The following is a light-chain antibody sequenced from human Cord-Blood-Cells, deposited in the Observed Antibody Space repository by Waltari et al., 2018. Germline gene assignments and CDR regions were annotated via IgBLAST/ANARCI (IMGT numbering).Light chain of an antibody. J-gene: IGLJ2*01. CDR2: EVS. CDR1: SSYVGGYNY. CDR3: SSYAGSNNFVV. V-gene: IGLV2-8*01. Sequence: QSALPQPPSASGSPGQSVTISCTGTSSYVGGYNYVSWYQQHPGKAPTLMIYEVSKRPSGVPDRFSGSKSGNTASLTVSGLQAEDEADYYCSSYAGSNNFVVFGGGTKLTVL.